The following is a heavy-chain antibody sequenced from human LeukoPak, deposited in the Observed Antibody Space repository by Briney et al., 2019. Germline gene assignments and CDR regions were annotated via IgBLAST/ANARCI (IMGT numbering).Heavy chain of an antibody. D-gene: IGHD2-15*01. CDR3: AKGVVAATIAAYYGMDV. J-gene: IGHJ6*02. CDR1: GFTFSNYD. V-gene: IGHV3-30*18. Sequence: RTGGSLRLSCAASGFTFSNYDMSWIRQAPGKGLEWVAVITYDGSAKYYADSVKGRFTISRDNSKNSRYLQMNSLRPEDTAEYYCAKGVVAATIAAYYGMDVWGQGTTVTVSS. CDR2: ITYDGSAK.